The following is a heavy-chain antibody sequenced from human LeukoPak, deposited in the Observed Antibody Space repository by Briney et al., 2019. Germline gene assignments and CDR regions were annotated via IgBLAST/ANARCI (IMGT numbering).Heavy chain of an antibody. CDR3: AXXKLGSNIPTGLPY. Sequence: GGSLRLSCAASGFTFSRYSMTWVRLAPGKGLEWVSSISSSGSPYYADSVRGRFNISRDNAKNSLNLQMNGLRAEDTAIYYCAXXKLGSNIPTGLPYWGQGTLVTVSS. CDR1: GFTFSRYS. V-gene: IGHV3-21*01. J-gene: IGHJ4*02. CDR2: ISSSGSP. D-gene: IGHD7-27*01.